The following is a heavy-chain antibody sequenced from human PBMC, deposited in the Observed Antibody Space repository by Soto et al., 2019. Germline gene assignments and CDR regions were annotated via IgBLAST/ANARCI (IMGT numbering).Heavy chain of an antibody. CDR1: GFSLSSTRMA. D-gene: IGHD6-19*01. Sequence: QITLKESGRTLVKPTQTLTLTCTFSGFSLSSTRMAVGWIRQPPGKALEWLALIYWDDDKRYSPFLKCRLTITKDTSKNQVVLTMSNMDPVDTARYYCAHIVVAGLGYYFDYWGQGTLVTVSS. CDR2: IYWDDDK. J-gene: IGHJ4*02. CDR3: AHIVVAGLGYYFDY. V-gene: IGHV2-5*02.